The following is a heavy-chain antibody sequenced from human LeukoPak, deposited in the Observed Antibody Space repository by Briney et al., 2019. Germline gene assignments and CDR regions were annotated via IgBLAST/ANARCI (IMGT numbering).Heavy chain of an antibody. D-gene: IGHD3-3*01. CDR3: ARDGGPNYDFWSGYYNWFDP. Sequence: SQTLSLTCTVSGGSISSGSYYWSWLRQPAGKGLEWIGRIYTSGSTNYNPSLKSRVTISVDTSKNQFSLKLSSVTAADTAVCYCARDGGPNYDFWSGYYNWFDPWGQGTLVTVSS. V-gene: IGHV4-61*02. CDR1: GGSISSGSYY. J-gene: IGHJ5*02. CDR2: IYTSGST.